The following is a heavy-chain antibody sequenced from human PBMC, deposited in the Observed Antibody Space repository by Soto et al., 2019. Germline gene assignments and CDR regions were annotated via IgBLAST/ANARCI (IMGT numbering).Heavy chain of an antibody. CDR3: ASSKYDVVAGSVWFDP. CDR2: IYHSGNT. J-gene: IGHJ5*02. V-gene: IGHV4-30-2*01. Sequence: SETLSPTCAVSGGSITSGVYSWVWVRQPPGQVLEWIGYIYHSGNTYYNPSLKGRVTVSLDHSRNQFSLRLNSVAAADTAVYFCASSKYDVVAGSVWFDPWGQGTLVTVSS. CDR1: GGSITSGVYS. D-gene: IGHD2-21*01.